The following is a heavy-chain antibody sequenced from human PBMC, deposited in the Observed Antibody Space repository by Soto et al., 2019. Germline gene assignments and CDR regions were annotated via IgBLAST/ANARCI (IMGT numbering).Heavy chain of an antibody. Sequence: EVRLVESGGGLVKPGGSLRLSCEASGFTFNKYSMNWVRQAPGKGLEWVSSITSKTGDQYYADSVKGRFIISRDNTNNSLSLQVTSLRDEDTAVYYCARDLMPNDRGLGDLAYWGQGTLVTVSS. J-gene: IGHJ4*02. V-gene: IGHV3-21*02. CDR1: GFTFNKYS. D-gene: IGHD3-22*01. CDR3: ARDLMPNDRGLGDLAY. CDR2: ITSKTGDQ.